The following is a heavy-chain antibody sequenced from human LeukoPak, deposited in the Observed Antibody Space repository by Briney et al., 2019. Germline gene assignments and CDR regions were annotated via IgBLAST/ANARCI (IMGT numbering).Heavy chain of an antibody. Sequence: GGSLRLSCAASGFTVSSNYMSWVRQAPGKGLEWVSVIYSGGSTYYADSVKGRFTISRDNSKNTLYLQMNSLRAEDTAVYYCASSGYSGYDWGDYYYYYMDVWGKGTTVTISS. V-gene: IGHV3-53*01. CDR1: GFTVSSNY. J-gene: IGHJ6*03. CDR2: IYSGGST. CDR3: ASSGYSGYDWGDYYYYYMDV. D-gene: IGHD5-12*01.